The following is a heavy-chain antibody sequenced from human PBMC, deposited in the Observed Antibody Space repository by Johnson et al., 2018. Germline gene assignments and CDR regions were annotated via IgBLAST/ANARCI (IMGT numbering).Heavy chain of an antibody. V-gene: IGHV3-9*01. CDR2: MSWNSGSI. J-gene: IGHJ1*01. D-gene: IGHD3-3*01. CDR1: GFTFDDYA. Sequence: VQLVQSGGGLVQPGRSLRLSCAASGFTFDDYAMHWVRQAPGKGLEWVSGMSWNSGSIGYADSVEGRFTNSRDNAKNSLYLQMNSLRPEDTALYYCAKAPVGWLGEGAEYFQHWGQGTLVTVSS. CDR3: AKAPVGWLGEGAEYFQH.